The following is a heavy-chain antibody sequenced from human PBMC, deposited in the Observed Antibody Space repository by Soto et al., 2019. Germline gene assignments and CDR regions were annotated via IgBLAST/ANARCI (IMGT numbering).Heavy chain of an antibody. V-gene: IGHV3-66*01. CDR3: VIGAVVATIGLSPFDY. CDR2: IYSGGST. J-gene: IGHJ4*02. Sequence: GGSLRLSCAASGFTVSSNYMSWVRQAPGKGLEWVSVIYSGGSTYYADSVKGRFTISRDNSKNTLYLQMNSLRAEDTAVYYCVIGAVVATIGLSPFDYWGQGTLVTVSS. D-gene: IGHD5-12*01. CDR1: GFTVSSNY.